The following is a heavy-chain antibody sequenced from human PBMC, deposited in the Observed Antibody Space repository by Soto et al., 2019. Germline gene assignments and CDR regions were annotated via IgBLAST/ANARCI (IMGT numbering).Heavy chain of an antibody. CDR1: GGSISSSSYY. Sequence: SETLSLTCTVSGGSISSSSYYWGWIRQPPGKGLEWIGSIYYSGSTYYNPSLKSRVTISVDTSKNQFSLKLSSVTAADTAVYYCARQGWPGGITIFGVVNRVAPKIDYWGQGTLVTVSS. CDR3: ARQGWPGGITIFGVVNRVAPKIDY. V-gene: IGHV4-39*01. J-gene: IGHJ4*02. CDR2: IYYSGST. D-gene: IGHD3-3*01.